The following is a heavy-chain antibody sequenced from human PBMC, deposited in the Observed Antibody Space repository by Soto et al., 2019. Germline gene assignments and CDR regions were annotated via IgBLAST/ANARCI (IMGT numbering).Heavy chain of an antibody. CDR1: GYTFTSYD. CDR2: MNPNSGNT. J-gene: IGHJ5*02. CDR3: ARDRILTGYAQYNWFDP. V-gene: IGHV1-8*01. D-gene: IGHD3-9*01. Sequence: QVQLVQSGAEVKKPGASVKVSCKASGYTFTSYDINWVRQATGQGLEWMGWMNPNSGNTGYAQKFQGRGTMTRNTSISTDYMELSSLRSEDTAVYYCARDRILTGYAQYNWFDPWGQGTLVTVSS.